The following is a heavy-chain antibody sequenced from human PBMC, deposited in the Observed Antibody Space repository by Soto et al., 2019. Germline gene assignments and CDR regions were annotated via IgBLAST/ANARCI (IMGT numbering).Heavy chain of an antibody. CDR1: GAYITTYY. V-gene: IGHV4-4*07. CDR2: ISPSGDS. CDR3: ASLGRNYYNGMDV. J-gene: IGHJ6*02. Sequence: SETLSLTCAVSGAYITTYYWTWIRQPAGKGLEWIGRISPSGDSTYNPSLQSRLSMLVDTFKNHLSLTLTSVTAADTAVYYCASLGRNYYNGMDVWGPGTTVTVSS. D-gene: IGHD3-10*01.